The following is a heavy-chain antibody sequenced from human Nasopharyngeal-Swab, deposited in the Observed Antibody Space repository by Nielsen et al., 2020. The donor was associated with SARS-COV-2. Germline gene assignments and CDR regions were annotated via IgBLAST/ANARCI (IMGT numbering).Heavy chain of an antibody. V-gene: IGHV3-33*01. CDR1: GFTFSSYG. CDR3: ARGGVGSYHRLVDDY. J-gene: IGHJ4*02. D-gene: IGHD1-26*01. Sequence: GGSLKISCAASGFTFSSYGMHWVRQAPGKGPEWVAVIWYDGSNKYYADSVKGRFTISRDNSKNTLYLQMNSLRAEDTAVYYCARGGVGSYHRLVDDYWGQGTLVTVSS. CDR2: IWYDGSNK.